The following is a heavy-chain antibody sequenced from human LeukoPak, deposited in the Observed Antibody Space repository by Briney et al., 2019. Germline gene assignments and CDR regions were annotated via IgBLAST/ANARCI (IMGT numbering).Heavy chain of an antibody. CDR1: RYTFIGYY. CDR2: INPNSGGT. CDR3: ARDHYYDSSGYYYRSDWFDP. J-gene: IGHJ5*02. Sequence: ASVKVSCKASRYTFIGYYMHWVRQAPGQGPEWMGWINPNSGGTNYAQNFEGRVTMTRDTSISTAYMELSRLTSDDTAVYYCARDHYYDSSGYYYRSDWFDPWGQGTLVTVSS. D-gene: IGHD3-22*01. V-gene: IGHV1-2*02.